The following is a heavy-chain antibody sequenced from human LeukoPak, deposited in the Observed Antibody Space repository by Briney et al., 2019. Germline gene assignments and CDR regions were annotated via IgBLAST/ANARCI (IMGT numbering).Heavy chain of an antibody. J-gene: IGHJ4*02. CDR3: ARHYGAGSYLGFDF. CDR2: IYYSGST. CDR1: GGSISSSSYY. D-gene: IGHD3-10*01. Sequence: PSETLSLTCTVSGGSISSSSYYWGWIRQPPGKGLEWIGSIYYSGSTYYNPSLKSRITISVDTSKNQFSLKLSSVTAADTAVYYCARHYGAGSYLGFDFWGQGTLVTASS. V-gene: IGHV4-39*01.